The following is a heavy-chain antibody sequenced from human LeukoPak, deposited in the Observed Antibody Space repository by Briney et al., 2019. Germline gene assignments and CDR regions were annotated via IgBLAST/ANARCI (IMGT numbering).Heavy chain of an antibody. D-gene: IGHD4-23*01. CDR1: GGTFSSYA. V-gene: IGHV1-69*04. CDR3: ARDWLDYGGGFDY. J-gene: IGHJ4*02. CDR2: IIPIFGIA. Sequence: LVKVSCKASGGTFSSYAISWVRQAPGQGLEWMGRIIPIFGIANYAQKFQGRVTITADKSTSTAYMELSSLRSEDTAVYYCARDWLDYGGGFDYWGQGTLVTVSS.